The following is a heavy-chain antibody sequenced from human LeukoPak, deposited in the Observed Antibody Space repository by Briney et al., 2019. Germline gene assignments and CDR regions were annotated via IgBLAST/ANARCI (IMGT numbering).Heavy chain of an antibody. CDR1: GGSFSGYY. CDR2: INHSGST. D-gene: IGHD3-3*01. J-gene: IGHJ4*02. Sequence: SETLSLTCAVYGGSFSGYYWSRIRQPPGKGLEWIGEINHSGSTNYNPSLKSRVTISVDTSKNQFSLKLSSVTAADTAVYYCARGDNFWSGRRRGYFDYWGQGTLVTVSS. V-gene: IGHV4-34*01. CDR3: ARGDNFWSGRRRGYFDY.